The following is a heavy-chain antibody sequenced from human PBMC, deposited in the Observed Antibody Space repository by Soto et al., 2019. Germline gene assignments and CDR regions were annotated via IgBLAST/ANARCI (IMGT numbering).Heavy chain of an antibody. CDR2: IIPLLNAA. V-gene: IGHV1-69*12. CDR1: GGTFTSYT. Sequence: QVRLVHSGAEVRKPGSSVQLSCTLSGGTFTSYTITWVRQAPGQGLEWMGRIIPLLNAASYAEKFQDKITITADESTSTAYLELRDLKYEDTAFYYCSRILTDGVDYWGQRSLVTVSS. J-gene: IGHJ4*02. CDR3: SRILTDGVDY. D-gene: IGHD2-21*02.